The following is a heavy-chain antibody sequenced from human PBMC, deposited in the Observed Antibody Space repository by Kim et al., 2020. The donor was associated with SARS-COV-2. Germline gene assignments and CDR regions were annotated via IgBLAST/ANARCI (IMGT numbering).Heavy chain of an antibody. Sequence: SETLSLTCTVSGGSISPYYWSWIRQPPGKGLEWIGEIYYNGDTKYNPSLKSRATISLDTSKNQFSLNLHSVTAADTALYYCARHGKGGVHHDALFDHWG. CDR2: IYYNGDT. D-gene: IGHD3-10*01. V-gene: IGHV4-59*12. CDR3: ARHGKGGVHHDALFDH. CDR1: GGSISPYY. J-gene: IGHJ4*01.